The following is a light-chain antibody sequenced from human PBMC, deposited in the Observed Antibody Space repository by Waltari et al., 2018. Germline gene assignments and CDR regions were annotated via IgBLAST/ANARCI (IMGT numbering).Light chain of an antibody. V-gene: IGKV1-39*01. CDR3: QQSYSIPFT. CDR2: GAS. CDR1: QIIKNY. J-gene: IGKJ4*01. Sequence: DIQMTQSPSSLSAFTGESGTITCRTSQIIKNYLNWYHQKPGKPPKLLIYGASSLQSGVPSRFSGSGSGTDFALTINSLQPEDYATYYCQQSYSIPFTFGGGTEVEIK.